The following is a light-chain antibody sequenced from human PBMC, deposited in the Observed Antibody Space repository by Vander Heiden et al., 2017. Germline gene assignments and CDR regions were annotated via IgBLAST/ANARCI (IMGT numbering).Light chain of an antibody. CDR1: RSINNY. Sequence: EIVLTQSPATLSLSPGERATLSCRASRSINNYLAWYQQKPGQAPRHLIYDASNRATGIPARFSGSGSGTDFSLTISSLEPEDFAVYYCQQRYNWPPVTFGPGTKVDIK. CDR2: DAS. CDR3: QQRYNWPPVT. J-gene: IGKJ3*01. V-gene: IGKV3-11*01.